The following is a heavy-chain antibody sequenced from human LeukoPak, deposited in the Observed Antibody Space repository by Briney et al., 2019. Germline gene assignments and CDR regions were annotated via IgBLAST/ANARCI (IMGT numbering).Heavy chain of an antibody. D-gene: IGHD2-2*02. CDR3: ARGRGYCSSTSCYTVHWFDP. CDR2: INHSGST. J-gene: IGHJ5*02. Sequence: SETLSLTXAVYGGSFSGYYWSWIRQPPGKGLEWIGEINHSGSTNYNPSLKSRVTISVDTSKNQFSLKLSSVTAADTAVYYCARGRGYCSSTSCYTVHWFDPWGQGTLVTVSS. CDR1: GGSFSGYY. V-gene: IGHV4-34*01.